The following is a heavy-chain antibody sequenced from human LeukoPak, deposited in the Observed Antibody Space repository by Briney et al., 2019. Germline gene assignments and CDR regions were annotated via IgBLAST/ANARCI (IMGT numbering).Heavy chain of an antibody. J-gene: IGHJ4*02. D-gene: IGHD4-17*01. CDR3: ARAVSAVTRIFAY. V-gene: IGHV3-74*01. Sequence: GGSLRLSCAASGFTFSSYWMHWVRQAPGKGLVWVSRINTDGSSTSYADSVKGRFTISRDNAKNTLYLQMNSLRAEDTAVYYCARAVSAVTRIFAYWGQGTLVTVSS. CDR2: INTDGSST. CDR1: GFTFSSYW.